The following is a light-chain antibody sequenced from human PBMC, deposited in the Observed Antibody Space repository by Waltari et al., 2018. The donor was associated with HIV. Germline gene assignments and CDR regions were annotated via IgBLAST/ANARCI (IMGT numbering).Light chain of an antibody. CDR1: SSNIGNNA. J-gene: IGLJ2*01. V-gene: IGLV1-36*01. CDR3: AAWDDSLNGVV. Sequence: QSVLTQPPSVSEAPRPRVTISCSGSSSNIGNNAVHWYQQLPGKPPKLLIYYDDLLASGVSDRFSGSKSGTSASLAISGLQSEDESDYYCAAWDDSLNGVVFGGGTKLTVL. CDR2: YDD.